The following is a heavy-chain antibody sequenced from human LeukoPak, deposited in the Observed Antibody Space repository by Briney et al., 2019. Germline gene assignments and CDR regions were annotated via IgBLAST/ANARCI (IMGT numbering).Heavy chain of an antibody. CDR2: INIGGTNT. V-gene: IGHV3-11*01. CDR1: GFTFSNAW. J-gene: IGHJ5*02. CDR3: ATDGAGFDT. Sequence: GGSLRLSCAASGFTFSNAWMSWVRQAPGKGLEWLSYINIGGTNTHYADSVKGRFTISRDNAKKSLYLEMNNLRAEDTAVYYCATDGAGFDTWGQGVLVTVSS.